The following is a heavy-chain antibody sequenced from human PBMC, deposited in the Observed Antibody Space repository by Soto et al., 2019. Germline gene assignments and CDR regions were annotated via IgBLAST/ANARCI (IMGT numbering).Heavy chain of an antibody. CDR3: ARVPRGSRYFYYVDV. D-gene: IGHD3-16*01. J-gene: IGHJ6*03. CDR2: MNLNGGNT. CDR1: GDTFTGDE. V-gene: IGHV1-8*01. Sequence: QVQLVQSGAEVKKPGASVKVSCKASGDTFTGDEITWVRQATGQGNEWMGWMNLNGGNTGDAQTFQGRVSMTGNPSISTAYMELSSLRSEDTAVYYCARVPRGSRYFYYVDVWGKGTTVIVSS.